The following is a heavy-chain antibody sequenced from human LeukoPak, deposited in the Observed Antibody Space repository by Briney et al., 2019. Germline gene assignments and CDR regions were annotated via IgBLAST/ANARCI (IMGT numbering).Heavy chain of an antibody. CDR2: IKSKTDGGTT. CDR3: TTDHDSHDYYYGMDV. J-gene: IGHJ6*02. V-gene: IGHV3-15*01. D-gene: IGHD1-1*01. Sequence: MSGGSLRLSCAASGFTFSNAWMSWVRQAPGKGLEWVGRIKSKTDGGTTDYAAPVKGRFTISRDDSKNTLYLQMNSLKTEDTAVYYCTTDHDSHDYYYGMDVWGQGTTVTVSS. CDR1: GFTFSNAW.